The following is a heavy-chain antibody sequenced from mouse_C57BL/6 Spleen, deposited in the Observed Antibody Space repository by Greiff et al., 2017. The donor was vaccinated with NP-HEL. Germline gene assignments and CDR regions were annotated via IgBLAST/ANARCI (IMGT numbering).Heavy chain of an antibody. CDR3: ARTARIKY. D-gene: IGHD1-2*01. J-gene: IGHJ2*01. Sequence: DVKLQESGPGLVKPSQSLSLTCTVTGYSITSGYGWNWIRQVPGNKREWMGYISYSGSTNYNPSLKSRISITRDTSKNQFFLQLNSVTTDDTATYYCARTARIKYWGPGTTLTVSS. V-gene: IGHV3-2*02. CDR1: GYSITSGYG. CDR2: ISYSGST.